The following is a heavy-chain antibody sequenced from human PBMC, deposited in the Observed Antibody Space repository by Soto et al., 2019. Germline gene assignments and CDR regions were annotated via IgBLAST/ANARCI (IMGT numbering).Heavy chain of an antibody. D-gene: IGHD4-17*01. J-gene: IGHJ4*02. CDR3: AREDDYGDYEKGLGFDY. V-gene: IGHV1-2*02. CDR1: GYTFTGYY. Sequence: QVQLVQSGAEVKKPGASVKVSCKASGYTFTGYYMHWVRQAPGQGLEWMGWINPNSGGTNYAQKFQGRVTMTRDTSISTAYMELSRLRSDDTAVYYCAREDDYGDYEKGLGFDYWGQGTLVTVSS. CDR2: INPNSGGT.